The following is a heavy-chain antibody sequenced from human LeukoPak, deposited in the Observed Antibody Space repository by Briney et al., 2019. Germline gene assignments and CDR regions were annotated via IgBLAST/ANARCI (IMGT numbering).Heavy chain of an antibody. J-gene: IGHJ4*02. Sequence: SQTPSLTCAISGDSVSSNSATWTWIRQSPSRGLEWLGRTYYRSKWYNDYAVSVKSRITINPDTSKNQFSLQLSSVTPEDTAVYYCARGSSSNSWYFDYWGQGTLVTVSS. CDR1: GDSVSSNSAT. V-gene: IGHV6-1*01. CDR2: TYYRSKWYN. D-gene: IGHD6-13*01. CDR3: ARGSSSNSWYFDY.